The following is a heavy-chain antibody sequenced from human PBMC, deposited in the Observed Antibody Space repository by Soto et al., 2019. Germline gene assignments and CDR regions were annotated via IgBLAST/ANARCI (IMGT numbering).Heavy chain of an antibody. J-gene: IGHJ6*02. CDR2: ISGSGGST. CDR3: AKEVVVVPAATGGMDV. D-gene: IGHD2-2*01. CDR1: GFTFSSYA. Sequence: SGGSLRLSCAASGFTFSSYAMSWVRQAPGKGLEWVSAISGSGGSTYYADSVKGRFTISRDNSKNTLYLQMNSLRAEDTAVYYCAKEVVVVPAATGGMDVWGQGTTVTVSS. V-gene: IGHV3-23*01.